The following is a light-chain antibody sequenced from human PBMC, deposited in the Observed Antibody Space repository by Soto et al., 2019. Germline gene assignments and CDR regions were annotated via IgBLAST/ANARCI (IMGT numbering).Light chain of an antibody. Sequence: QSALTQPPSVSVAPGQRVTISCTGSSSNIGAGYDVHWYQQLPGTAPKLLIYGNSNRPSGVPDRFSGSKSGTSASLAITGLHAEDEADYYCQSYDISLSVVFGGGTKVTVL. CDR2: GNS. J-gene: IGLJ2*01. V-gene: IGLV1-40*01. CDR3: QSYDISLSVV. CDR1: SSNIGAGYD.